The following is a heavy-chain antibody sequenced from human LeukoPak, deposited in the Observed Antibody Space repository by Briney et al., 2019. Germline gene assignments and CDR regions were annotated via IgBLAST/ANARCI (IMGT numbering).Heavy chain of an antibody. CDR2: ISYDGSNK. CDR3: AKSSVAGTGWFDP. J-gene: IGHJ5*02. D-gene: IGHD6-19*01. Sequence: GRSLRLSCAASGFTFSSYGMHWVRQAPGKGPEWVAVISYDGSNKYYADSVKGRFTISRDNSKNTLYLQMNSLRAEDTAVYYCAKSSVAGTGWFDPWGQGTLVTVSS. V-gene: IGHV3-30*18. CDR1: GFTFSSYG.